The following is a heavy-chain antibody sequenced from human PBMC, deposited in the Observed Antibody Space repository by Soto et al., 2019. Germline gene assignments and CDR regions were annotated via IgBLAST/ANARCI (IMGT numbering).Heavy chain of an antibody. CDR3: ATYMGETGRSFDS. D-gene: IGHD1-26*01. V-gene: IGHV3-53*01. CDR1: GFTVSSAD. Sequence: GGSLRLSCEASGFTVSSADMGWVRQAPGKGLEWVAVIYTGGSTVYADSVKGRFTITTDGSKNTQYLQMNSLRVEDTAVYYCATYMGETGRSFDSWAQGTLVTVSS. J-gene: IGHJ4*02. CDR2: IYTGGST.